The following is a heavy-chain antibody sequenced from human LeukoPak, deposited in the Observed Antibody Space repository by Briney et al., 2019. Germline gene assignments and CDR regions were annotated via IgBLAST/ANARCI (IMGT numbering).Heavy chain of an antibody. V-gene: IGHV1-18*01. CDR2: ISAYNGNT. D-gene: IGHD6-13*01. CDR3: ARDPNPYSSSGHNWFDP. CDR1: GYTFTSYG. Sequence: GASVNVSCKASGYTFTSYGISWVRQAPGQGLEWMGWISAYNGNTNYAQKLQGRVTMTTDTSTSTAYMELRSLRSDDTAVYYCARDPNPYSSSGHNWFDPWGQGTLVTVSS. J-gene: IGHJ5*02.